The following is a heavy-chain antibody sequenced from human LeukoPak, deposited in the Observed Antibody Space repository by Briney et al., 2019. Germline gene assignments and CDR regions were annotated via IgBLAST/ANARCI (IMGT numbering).Heavy chain of an antibody. Sequence: GGSLRLSCAASGFTFSSFGMSWVRQAPGKGLEWVAVISYDGSNKYYADSVKGRLTISRDNSKNTLDLQMNSLRAEDTAVYYCAKGYLRYFDPSWFDYWGQGTLVTVPS. CDR2: ISYDGSNK. V-gene: IGHV3-30*18. D-gene: IGHD3-9*01. CDR3: AKGYLRYFDPSWFDY. CDR1: GFTFSSFG. J-gene: IGHJ4*02.